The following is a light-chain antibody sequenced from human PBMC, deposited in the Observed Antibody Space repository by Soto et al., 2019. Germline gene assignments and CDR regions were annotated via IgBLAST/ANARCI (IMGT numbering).Light chain of an antibody. CDR2: YDD. V-gene: IGLV1-36*01. CDR3: STWDDSRNSQV. Sequence: QSVLTQPPSVSEAPRQRVTISCSGSSSNIGNNAVNWYQQLPGKAPQLLIYYDDLLPSGVSDRFSGSKSGSSASLAISGLQSEDEADYYCSTWDDSRNSQVFGGGTQLTVL. CDR1: SSNIGNNA. J-gene: IGLJ2*01.